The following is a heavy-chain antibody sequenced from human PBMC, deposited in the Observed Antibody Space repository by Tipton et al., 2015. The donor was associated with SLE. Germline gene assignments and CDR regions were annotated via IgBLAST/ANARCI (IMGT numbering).Heavy chain of an antibody. CDR1: GFTFSSYE. CDR3: ARDKAVAGTRDY. J-gene: IGHJ4*02. CDR2: ISSSGSTI. V-gene: IGHV3-48*03. Sequence: SLRLSCAASGFTFSSYEMYWVRQAPGKGLEWVSYISSSGSTIYYADSVKGRFTISRDNAKNSLYLQMNSLRAEDTAVYYCARDKAVAGTRDYWGQGTLVTVSS. D-gene: IGHD6-19*01.